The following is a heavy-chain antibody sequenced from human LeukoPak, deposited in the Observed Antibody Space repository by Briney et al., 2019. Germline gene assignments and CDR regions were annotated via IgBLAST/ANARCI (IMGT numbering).Heavy chain of an antibody. V-gene: IGHV1-24*01. Sequence: ASVKVSCKVSGYTLTELSMHWVRQAPGKGLEWMGGFDPEDGETIYAQKFQGRVTMTEDTSTDTAYMELSSLRSEDTAVYYCATDRVVVAGGSGIHDAFDIWGQGTMVTDSS. J-gene: IGHJ3*02. CDR2: FDPEDGET. CDR1: GYTLTELS. CDR3: ATDRVVVAGGSGIHDAFDI. D-gene: IGHD3-10*01.